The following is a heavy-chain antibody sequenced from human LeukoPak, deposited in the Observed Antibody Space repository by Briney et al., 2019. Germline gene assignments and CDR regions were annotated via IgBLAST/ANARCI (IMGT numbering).Heavy chain of an antibody. D-gene: IGHD3-10*02. Sequence: GGSLRLSCAASGFSFSSYSMNWVRQAPGKGLEWVSSISSSSSYIYYADSVKGRFTISRDNAKNSLYLQMNSLRAEDTAVYYCAELGITMIGGVWGKGTTVTISS. CDR3: AELGITMIGGV. CDR2: ISSSSSYI. J-gene: IGHJ6*04. CDR1: GFSFSSYS. V-gene: IGHV3-21*01.